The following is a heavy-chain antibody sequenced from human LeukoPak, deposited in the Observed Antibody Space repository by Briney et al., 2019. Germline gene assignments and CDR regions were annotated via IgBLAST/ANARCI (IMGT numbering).Heavy chain of an antibody. Sequence: GGSLRLSCAASGFTFSLYGVHWVRQAPGKGLEWVALISNVGSYQYTADSVKGRFTVSRDNSKNTLYLQMNSLTGEDTAVYYCETVYRDGYKWGDDAFDIWGQGTMVTVSA. D-gene: IGHD5-24*01. J-gene: IGHJ3*02. CDR3: ETVYRDGYKWGDDAFDI. CDR1: GFTFSLYG. V-gene: IGHV3-30*03. CDR2: ISNVGSYQ.